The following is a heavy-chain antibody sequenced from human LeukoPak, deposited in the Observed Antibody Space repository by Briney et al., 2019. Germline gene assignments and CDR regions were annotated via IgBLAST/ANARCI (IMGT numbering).Heavy chain of an antibody. CDR3: ATYTVYGDYEVCFDY. V-gene: IGHV1-24*01. CDR1: GYTLTELS. D-gene: IGHD4-17*01. J-gene: IGHJ4*02. CDR2: FDPEDGET. Sequence: ASVMVSCKVPGYTLTELSMHWVRQAPGKGLEWMGGFDPEDGETIYAQKFQGRVTMTEDTSTDTAYMELSSPRSEDTAVYYCATYTVYGDYEVCFDYWGQGTLVTVSS.